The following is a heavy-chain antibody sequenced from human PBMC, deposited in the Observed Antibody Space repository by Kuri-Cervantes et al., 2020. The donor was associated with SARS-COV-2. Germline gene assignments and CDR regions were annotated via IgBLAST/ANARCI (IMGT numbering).Heavy chain of an antibody. CDR2: IYHSGST. V-gene: IGHV4-4*02. CDR3: AREVIHFWSGYYTRWFDP. D-gene: IGHD3-3*02. Sequence: SETLSLTCAVSGGSISSSNWWSWVRQPRGKGLEWIGEIYHSGSTNYNPSLKSRVTISVDKSKNQFSLKLSSVTAADTAVYYCAREVIHFWSGYYTRWFDPWGQGTLVTVSS. J-gene: IGHJ5*02. CDR1: GGSISSSNW.